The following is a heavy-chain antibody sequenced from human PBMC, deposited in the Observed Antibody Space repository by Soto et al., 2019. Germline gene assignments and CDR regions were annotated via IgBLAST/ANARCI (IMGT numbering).Heavy chain of an antibody. V-gene: IGHV3-23*01. J-gene: IGHJ4*02. CDR3: AREFAPGSPNYDY. CDR2: ISGSGGST. CDR1: GFTFSSYA. Sequence: GGSLRLSCAASGFTFSSYAMSWVRQAPGKGLEWVSAISGSGGSTYYADSVKGRFTISRDNSKNTLSLQMDSLRAEDTAVYYCAREFAPGSPNYDYWGLGTLVTVSS. D-gene: IGHD3-10*01.